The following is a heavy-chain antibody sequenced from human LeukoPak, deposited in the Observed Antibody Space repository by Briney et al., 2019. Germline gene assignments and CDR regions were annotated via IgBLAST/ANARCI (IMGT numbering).Heavy chain of an antibody. V-gene: IGHV4-34*11. D-gene: IGHD3-10*01. CDR3: ARVTSKTWFGELYLDY. Sequence: SETLSLTCAVYGGSFSGYYWSWIRQPPGKGLEWIGYIYYSGSTNYNPSLKSRVTISVDTSKNQFSLKLSSVTAADTAVYYCARVTSKTWFGELYLDYWGQGTLVTVSS. CDR1: GGSFSGYY. J-gene: IGHJ4*02. CDR2: IYYSGST.